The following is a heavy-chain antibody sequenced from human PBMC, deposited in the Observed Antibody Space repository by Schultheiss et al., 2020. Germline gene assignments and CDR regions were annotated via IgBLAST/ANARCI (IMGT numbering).Heavy chain of an antibody. D-gene: IGHD1-26*01. Sequence: GGSLRLSCAASGFTFSSYCMHWVRKAPGKGLEWVAVISYDGSNKYYADSVKGRSTISRDNSKNTLYLQMNSLRAEDTAVYYCAKKGIVGATRGYYYYGMDVWGQGTTGTVYS. CDR3: AKKGIVGATRGYYYYGMDV. CDR1: GFTFSSYC. CDR2: ISYDGSNK. V-gene: IGHV3-30*18. J-gene: IGHJ6*02.